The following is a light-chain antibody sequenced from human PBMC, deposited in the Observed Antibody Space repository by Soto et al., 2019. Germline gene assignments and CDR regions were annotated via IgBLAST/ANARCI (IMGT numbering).Light chain of an antibody. J-gene: IGLJ2*01. CDR3: ETWDSSLSAVV. CDR2: DSN. CDR1: SSNIGNNY. V-gene: IGLV1-51*01. Sequence: QSVLTQPPSVSAAPGQKVTISCSGSSSNIGNNYVFWYQQLPGTAPKLLIYDSNNRPSGIPDRFSGSKSGTSATLGITGLQAGDEADYYCETWDSSLSAVVFGGGTKLTVL.